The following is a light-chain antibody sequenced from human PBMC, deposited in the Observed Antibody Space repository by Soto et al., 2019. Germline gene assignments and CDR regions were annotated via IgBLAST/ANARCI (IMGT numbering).Light chain of an antibody. CDR2: GAS. Sequence: EIVLTQSPGTLSLSPGERATLSCRASQSVSSSYLAWYQQKPGRAPRLLIYGASNRATGIPDRFSGSGSGTDFTLTISRLEPEDFAIYYCQQYGSSPLYTFGQGTKVDIK. CDR1: QSVSSSY. CDR3: QQYGSSPLYT. V-gene: IGKV3-20*01. J-gene: IGKJ2*01.